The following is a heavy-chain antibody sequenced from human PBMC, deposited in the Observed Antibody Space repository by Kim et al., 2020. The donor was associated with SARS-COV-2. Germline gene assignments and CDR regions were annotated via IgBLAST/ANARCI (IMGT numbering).Heavy chain of an antibody. V-gene: IGHV3-64D*06. D-gene: IGHD3-22*01. CDR3: VNGGIGRYYDSSGYSLHAFDI. Sequence: GGSLRLSCSASGFTFSSYAMHWVRQAPGKGLEYVSAISSNGGSTYYADSVKGRFTISRDNSKNTLYLQMSSLRAEDTAVYYCVNGGIGRYYDSSGYSLHAFDIWGQGTMVTVSS. CDR1: GFTFSSYA. CDR2: ISSNGGST. J-gene: IGHJ3*02.